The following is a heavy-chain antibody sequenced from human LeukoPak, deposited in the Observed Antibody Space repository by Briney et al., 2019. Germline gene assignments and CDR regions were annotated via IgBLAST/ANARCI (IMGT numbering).Heavy chain of an antibody. V-gene: IGHV5-51*01. Sequence: GESLKISRKGSGYSFTSYWIGWVRQMPGKGLEWMGIIYPGDSDTRYSPSFQGQVTISADKSISTAYLQWSSLKASDTAMYYCARVPAATINWFDPWGQGTLVTVSS. J-gene: IGHJ5*02. D-gene: IGHD2-2*01. CDR3: ARVPAATINWFDP. CDR1: GYSFTSYW. CDR2: IYPGDSDT.